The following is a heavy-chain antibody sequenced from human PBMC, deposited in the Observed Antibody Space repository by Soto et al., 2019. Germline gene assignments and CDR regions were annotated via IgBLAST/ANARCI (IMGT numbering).Heavy chain of an antibody. Sequence: QVQLVQSGAEVKKPGASVKVSCKASGYTFTSYDINWVRQATGQGLEWMGWMNPNSGNTGYAQKFQXXVTMTRNTTTRTAYLELSSLRAEDTAMYYCASEKTSYGMDVWGPGATVTVPS. CDR3: ASEKTSYGMDV. V-gene: IGHV1-8*01. J-gene: IGHJ6*02. CDR1: GYTFTSYD. CDR2: MNPNSGNT.